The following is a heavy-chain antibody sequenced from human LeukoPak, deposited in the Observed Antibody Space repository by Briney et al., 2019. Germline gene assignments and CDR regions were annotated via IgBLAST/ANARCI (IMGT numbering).Heavy chain of an antibody. V-gene: IGHV3-23*01. Sequence: GGSLRLSWAASGFTLSRYGMTWVRQAPRKGLELVSVNSDCGTRTYYADSVKGRFTISKDNSKNTLYLEMNSLRAEDTALYYCAKASIVGSTNPGFWGQGTLVTVSS. J-gene: IGHJ4*02. CDR3: AKASIVGSTNPGF. CDR2: NSDCGTRT. CDR1: GFTLSRYG. D-gene: IGHD1-26*01.